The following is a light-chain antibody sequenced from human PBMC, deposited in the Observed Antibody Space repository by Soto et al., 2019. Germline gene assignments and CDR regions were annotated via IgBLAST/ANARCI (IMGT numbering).Light chain of an antibody. CDR2: GAS. Sequence: ERVMTQSPATLSVSPGERATLSCRASETVSINLAWFQQKPGQAPRLLIYGASTRATGVPARFSGSGSVTEFTLTISSLQSVDFAVYYCQQYNNWPYTFGQGTKLDIK. CDR1: ETVSIN. V-gene: IGKV3-15*01. CDR3: QQYNNWPYT. J-gene: IGKJ2*01.